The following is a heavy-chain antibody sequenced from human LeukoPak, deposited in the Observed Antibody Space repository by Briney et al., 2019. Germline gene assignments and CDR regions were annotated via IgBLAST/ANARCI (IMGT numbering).Heavy chain of an antibody. D-gene: IGHD3-22*01. CDR3: ARPGYYDNSGFNFDY. CDR1: GGSISSSTVY. J-gene: IGHJ4*02. Sequence: PSETLSLTCTVSGGSISSSTVYWGWIRQPPGKGLEWIGGINYSGYTYYHPSLKSRVTISVDTPKNQFSLKLSSVTAADTAVYYCARPGYYDNSGFNFDYWGQGTLVTVSS. CDR2: INYSGYT. V-gene: IGHV4-39*01.